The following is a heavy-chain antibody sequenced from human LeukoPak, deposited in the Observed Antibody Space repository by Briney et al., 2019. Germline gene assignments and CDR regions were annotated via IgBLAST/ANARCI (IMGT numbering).Heavy chain of an antibody. CDR2: INNDGGVT. Sequence: GGSLRLSCAASGFTFSSHWIHWVRQAPGKGLVWVSFINNDGGVTSYADSVKGRFTISRDNAKNTLYLQMNSLRAEDTAMYYCAGGGQGAVDYWGPGTLVTVSS. D-gene: IGHD3-16*01. J-gene: IGHJ4*02. CDR1: GFTFSSHW. V-gene: IGHV3-74*01. CDR3: AGGGQGAVDY.